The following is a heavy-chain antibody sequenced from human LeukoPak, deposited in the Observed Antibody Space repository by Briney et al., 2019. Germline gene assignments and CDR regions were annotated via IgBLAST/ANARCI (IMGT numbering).Heavy chain of an antibody. J-gene: IGHJ4*02. CDR2: LFTTVKA. CDR1: GGSISDYY. D-gene: IGHD5-18*01. V-gene: IGHV4-4*07. CDR3: ARDLQIGYTFGPRFDY. Sequence: SETLSLTCTVSGGSISDYYWTWIRQPAGGGLEWIGRLFTTVKANYNPSLKSRVTMSVDTSKNQFSLRLTSVTAADTAVYYCARDLQIGYTFGPRFDYWGQGMLVTVSS.